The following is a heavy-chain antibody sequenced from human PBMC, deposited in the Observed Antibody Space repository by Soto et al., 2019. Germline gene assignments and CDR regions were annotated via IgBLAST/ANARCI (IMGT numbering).Heavy chain of an antibody. V-gene: IGHV1-69*04. CDR1: GGTFSSYT. CDR3: AREKGIEVRAFDI. J-gene: IGHJ3*02. CDR2: IIPILGIA. D-gene: IGHD3-10*01. Sequence: ASVKVSCKASGGTFSSYTISWVRQAPGQGLEWMGRIIPILGIANYAQKFQGRVTITADKSTSTAYMELSSLRSEDTAVYYCAREKGIEVRAFDIWGQGTMVTVSS.